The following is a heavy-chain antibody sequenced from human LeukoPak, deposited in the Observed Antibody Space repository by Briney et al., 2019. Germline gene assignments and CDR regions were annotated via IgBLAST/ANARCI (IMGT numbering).Heavy chain of an antibody. D-gene: IGHD5-18*01. CDR3: ATVGTGYSYGQFDY. Sequence: PGGSLRLSCAASGFIFSSYNMEWVRQAPGKGLEWVSYISSTGTTTNYADSVKGRFTISRDNSKNTLYLQMNSLRAEDTAVYYCATVGTGYSYGQFDYWGQGTLVTVSS. V-gene: IGHV3-48*01. CDR2: ISSTGTTT. J-gene: IGHJ4*02. CDR1: GFIFSSYN.